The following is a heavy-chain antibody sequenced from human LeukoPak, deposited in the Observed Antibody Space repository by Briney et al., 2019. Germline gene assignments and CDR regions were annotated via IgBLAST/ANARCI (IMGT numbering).Heavy chain of an antibody. D-gene: IGHD3-3*01. Sequence: GGSLRLSCAASGFTFSSYGMHWVRQAPGKGLEWVAVIWYGGSNKYYADSVKGRFTISRDNSKNTLYLQMNSLRAEDTAVYYCAKEAGLGVVIMRYFDYWGQGTLVTVSS. CDR2: IWYGGSNK. CDR1: GFTFSSYG. V-gene: IGHV3-33*06. J-gene: IGHJ4*02. CDR3: AKEAGLGVVIMRYFDY.